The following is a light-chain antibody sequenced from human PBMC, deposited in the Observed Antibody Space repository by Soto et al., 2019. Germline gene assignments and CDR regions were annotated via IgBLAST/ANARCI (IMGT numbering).Light chain of an antibody. J-gene: IGKJ2*01. CDR1: QSVSSTS. CDR3: HPLSRWAPT. Sequence: EIVLTQSPATLSLSPGERATLSCRASQSVSSTSFTWLQQKPGQAPRLLIYDVSTRGTGIPARFPGSGSGTDFPPTLSSLGPEDFAVYYCHPLSRWAPTFGQGTRLEMK. CDR2: DVS. V-gene: IGKV3-11*01.